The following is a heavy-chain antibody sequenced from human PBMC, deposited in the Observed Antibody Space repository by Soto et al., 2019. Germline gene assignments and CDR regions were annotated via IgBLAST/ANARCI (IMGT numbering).Heavy chain of an antibody. V-gene: IGHV3-33*01. D-gene: IGHD3-10*01. CDR1: GFTFSSYG. Sequence: SLRLSCEASGFTFSSYGMHWVRQAPGKGLEWVAVIWYDGSNKYYADSVKGRFTISRDNSKNTLYLQMNSLGAEDTAVYYCARAAPTMVLSRGPLGYWGQGTLVTVSS. CDR3: ARAAPTMVLSRGPLGY. CDR2: IWYDGSNK. J-gene: IGHJ4*02.